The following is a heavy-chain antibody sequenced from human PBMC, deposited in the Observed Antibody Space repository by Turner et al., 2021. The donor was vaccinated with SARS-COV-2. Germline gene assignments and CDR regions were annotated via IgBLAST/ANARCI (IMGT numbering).Heavy chain of an antibody. CDR1: GFIFDDYD. Sequence: EVQLVESGGGLVQPGRSLRLSCAASGFIFDDYDMHWLRRAPGKGLEWVSGISWNSGSIGYADSAKGRYTIFRDNAKNSMYLQMNSLRAEDTALYYCAKDRGQLWPPRAGMDVWGQGTTVTVSS. CDR2: ISWNSGSI. J-gene: IGHJ6*02. D-gene: IGHD5-18*01. CDR3: AKDRGQLWPPRAGMDV. V-gene: IGHV3-9*01.